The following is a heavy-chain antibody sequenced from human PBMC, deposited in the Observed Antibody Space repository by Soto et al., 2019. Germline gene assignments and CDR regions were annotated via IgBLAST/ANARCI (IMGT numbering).Heavy chain of an antibody. CDR2: INHSGST. CDR1: GGSFSGYY. Sequence: QVQLQQWGAGLLKPSETLSLTCAVYGGSFSGYYWSWIRQPPGKGLEWIGEINHSGSTNYNPSLKSRVTISVDTSKNQFSLKLSSVTAADTAVYYCARGRVAARRGLDYWGQGTLVTVSS. V-gene: IGHV4-34*01. CDR3: ARGRVAARRGLDY. D-gene: IGHD6-6*01. J-gene: IGHJ4*02.